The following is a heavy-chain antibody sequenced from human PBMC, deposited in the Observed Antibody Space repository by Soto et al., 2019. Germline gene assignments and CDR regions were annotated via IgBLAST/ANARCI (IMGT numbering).Heavy chain of an antibody. CDR1: GGSVSSENHY. D-gene: IGHD3-3*01. CDR2: IYHTGIT. J-gene: IGHJ4*02. Sequence: QVQLQESGPGLLKPSETLSLTCTVSGGSVSSENHYWSWIRQPPGKGLEWIGYIYHTGITNYYPSVKSRVTISVDTSKNLFSLKLSSVTAADTAVYYCARDTPPIHSWGQGTLVTVSS. CDR3: ARDTPPIHS. V-gene: IGHV4-61*01.